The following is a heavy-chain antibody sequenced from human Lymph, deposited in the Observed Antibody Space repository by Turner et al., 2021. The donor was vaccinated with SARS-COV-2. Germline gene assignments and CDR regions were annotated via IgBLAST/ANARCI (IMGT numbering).Heavy chain of an antibody. Sequence: QVQLFQSGAEVKKPGSSVKVSCKASGGTFSTYAISWVRQAPGQGLEWLGGTIPIIGIANYAQKFQGRVTITADKFTSTAYMELSSLRSEDTAVYYCARDATGPLGYWGRGTLVTVSS. J-gene: IGHJ4*02. CDR3: ARDATGPLGY. D-gene: IGHD1-1*01. CDR2: TIPIIGIA. CDR1: GGTFSTYA. V-gene: IGHV1-69*10.